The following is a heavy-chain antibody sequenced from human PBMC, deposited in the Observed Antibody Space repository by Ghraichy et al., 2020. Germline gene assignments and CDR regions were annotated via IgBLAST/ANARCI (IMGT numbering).Heavy chain of an antibody. Sequence: SETLSLTCAVYGGSFSGYYWSWIRQPPGKGLEWIGEINHSGSTNYNPSLKSRVTISVDTSKNQFSLKLSSVTAADTAVYYCARGRITIFGVVNFRVGPNYYFDYWGQGTLVTVSS. CDR3: ARGRITIFGVVNFRVGPNYYFDY. D-gene: IGHD3-3*01. CDR1: GGSFSGYY. CDR2: INHSGST. V-gene: IGHV4-34*01. J-gene: IGHJ4*02.